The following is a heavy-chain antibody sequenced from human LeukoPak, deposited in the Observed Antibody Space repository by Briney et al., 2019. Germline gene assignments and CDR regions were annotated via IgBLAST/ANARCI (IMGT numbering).Heavy chain of an antibody. CDR2: IIPIFGTA. CDR1: GYTFTSYG. D-gene: IGHD6-13*01. V-gene: IGHV1-69*05. Sequence: GASVKVSCKASGYTFTSYGISWVRQAPGQGLEWMGGIIPIFGTANYAQKFQGRVTITTDESTSTAYMELSSLRSEDTAVYYCARPKYSSSWEDWGQGALVTVSS. J-gene: IGHJ4*02. CDR3: ARPKYSSSWED.